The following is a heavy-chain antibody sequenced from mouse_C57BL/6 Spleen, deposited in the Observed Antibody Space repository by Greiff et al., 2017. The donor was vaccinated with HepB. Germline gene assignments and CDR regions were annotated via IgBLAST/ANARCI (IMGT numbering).Heavy chain of an antibody. V-gene: IGHV5-17*01. Sequence: EVKLMESGGGLVKPGGSLKLSCAASGFTFSDYGMHWVRQAPEKGLEWVAYISSGSSTIYYADTVKGRFTISRDNAKNTLFLQMTSLRSDDTAMYYCARPGVRFWYFDVWGTGTTVTVSS. D-gene: IGHD1-1*01. CDR3: ARPGVRFWYFDV. J-gene: IGHJ1*03. CDR2: ISSGSSTI. CDR1: GFTFSDYG.